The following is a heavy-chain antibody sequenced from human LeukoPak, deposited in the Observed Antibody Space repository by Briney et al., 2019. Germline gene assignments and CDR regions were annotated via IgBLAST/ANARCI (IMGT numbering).Heavy chain of an antibody. CDR1: GFTFSSYA. CDR2: ISGSGSST. J-gene: IGHJ4*02. D-gene: IGHD1-26*01. Sequence: PGGSLRLSCAASGFTFSSYAMSWVRQAPGKGLEWVSAISGSGSSTYYADSVKGRFTISRDNSKNTLYLQMNSLRAEDTAVYYCAKAPIVGATPYYFDYWGQGTLVTVSS. CDR3: AKAPIVGATPYYFDY. V-gene: IGHV3-23*01.